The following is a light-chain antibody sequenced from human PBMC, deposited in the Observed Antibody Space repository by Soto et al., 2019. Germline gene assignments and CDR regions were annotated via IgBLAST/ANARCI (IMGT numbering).Light chain of an antibody. CDR2: RNN. CDR3: AAGDDSLSGRGV. Sequence: QSVLTQPPSASGTPGQRVTISCSGSSSNIGSNYVYWYQQLPGTAPKLLIYRNNQRPSGVPDRFSGSKSGTSASLAISGLRSEDEADYYCAAGDDSLSGRGVFGTGTKLTVL. J-gene: IGLJ1*01. CDR1: SSNIGSNY. V-gene: IGLV1-47*01.